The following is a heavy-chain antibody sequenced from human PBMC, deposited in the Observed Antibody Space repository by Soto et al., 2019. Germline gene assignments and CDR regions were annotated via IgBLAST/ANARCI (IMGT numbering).Heavy chain of an antibody. CDR3: ARDLEGRTMDYYYYGMDV. CDR2: IIPIFGTA. CDR1: GGTFSSDA. J-gene: IGHJ6*02. V-gene: IGHV1-69*13. D-gene: IGHD3-10*01. Sequence: ASVKVSCKASGGTFSSDAISWVRQAPGQGLEWMGGIIPIFGTANYAQKFQGRVTITADESTSTAYMELSSLRSEDTAVYYCARDLEGRTMDYYYYGMDVWGQGTTVTVSS.